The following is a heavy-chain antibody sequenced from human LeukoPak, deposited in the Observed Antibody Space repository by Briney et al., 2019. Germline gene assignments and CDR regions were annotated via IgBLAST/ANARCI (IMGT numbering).Heavy chain of an antibody. Sequence: SETLSLTCTVSGGSISTYYWSWIRQPPGKGLEWIGYIYHSGSTKYNPSLKSRVTISVDTSKSQFSLKLSSVTAADTAVYYCARDGYSGNDGLWGQGTLVTVSS. J-gene: IGHJ4*02. CDR1: GGSISTYY. CDR3: ARDGYSGNDGL. CDR2: IYHSGST. D-gene: IGHD5-12*01. V-gene: IGHV4-59*01.